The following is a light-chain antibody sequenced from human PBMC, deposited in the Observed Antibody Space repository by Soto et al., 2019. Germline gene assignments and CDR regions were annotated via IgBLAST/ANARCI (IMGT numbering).Light chain of an antibody. V-gene: IGLV2-11*01. CDR1: SSDVGGYNY. Sequence: QSVLTQPRSVSGSPGQSVTISCTGTSSDVGGYNYVSWYQQHPGKAPKLMIYDVSKRPSGVPDRFSGSKSGNTASLTISGLQAEDEADYYCCSYAGSSSYVFGTGTKLTAL. CDR2: DVS. J-gene: IGLJ1*01. CDR3: CSYAGSSSYV.